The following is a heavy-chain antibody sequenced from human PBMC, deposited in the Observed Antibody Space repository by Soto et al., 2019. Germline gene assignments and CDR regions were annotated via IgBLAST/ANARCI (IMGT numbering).Heavy chain of an antibody. Sequence: ASVRVSCKASGYTFTSYGISWVRQAPGQGLDWMGWISAYNGNTKYAQDLQGRVTMTTDTSTSTAYMELRSLRSDDTAVYYCARFSGGSYNTYHSDYGMGVSGQGTSVTVSS. CDR3: ARFSGGSYNTYHSDYGMGV. CDR1: GYTFTSYG. D-gene: IGHD2-15*01. J-gene: IGHJ6*02. V-gene: IGHV1-18*01. CDR2: ISAYNGNT.